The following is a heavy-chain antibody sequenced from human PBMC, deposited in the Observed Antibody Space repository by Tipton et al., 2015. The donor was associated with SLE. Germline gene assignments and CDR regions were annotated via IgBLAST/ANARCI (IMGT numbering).Heavy chain of an antibody. V-gene: IGHV4-61*09. CDR2: IYTSGST. Sequence: TLSLTCTVSGGSISSGSYYWSWIRQPPGKGLEWIGYIYTSGSTNYNPSLKSRVTISVDTSKNQFSLKLSSVTAADTAVYYCARGGGSFPGYYFDYWGQGTLVTASS. CDR3: ARGGGSFPGYYFDY. D-gene: IGHD1-26*01. J-gene: IGHJ4*02. CDR1: GGSISSGSYY.